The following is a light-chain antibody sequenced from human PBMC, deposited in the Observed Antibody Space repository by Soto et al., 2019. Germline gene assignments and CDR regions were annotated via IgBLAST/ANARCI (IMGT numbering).Light chain of an antibody. CDR1: WSVSNN. CDR3: QQYNSWPPLT. V-gene: IGKV3-15*01. Sequence: EIVMTQSPATLSVSPGERAILSCRASWSVSNNLAWYQQKPGQAPRLLIYGASTRATGIPARFSGSGSGTEFTLSISSLQSEDFAIYYCQQYNSWPPLTFGGGTKVEIK. CDR2: GAS. J-gene: IGKJ4*01.